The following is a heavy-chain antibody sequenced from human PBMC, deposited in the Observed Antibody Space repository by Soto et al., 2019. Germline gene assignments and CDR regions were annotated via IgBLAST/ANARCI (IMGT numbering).Heavy chain of an antibody. J-gene: IGHJ6*02. CDR3: AREGVAPYDYDGMDV. Sequence: QVQLVQSGAEVKKPGASVKVSGKASGYTFTRSGISWVRQAPGQGPEWMGWISSYNGDTNYAQTFQGRVTMTTDTSTSTAYMELRRLSSDDTAVYYCAREGVAPYDYDGMDVWGQGTPGTVSS. D-gene: IGHD5-12*01. CDR2: ISSYNGDT. V-gene: IGHV1-18*01. CDR1: GYTFTRSG.